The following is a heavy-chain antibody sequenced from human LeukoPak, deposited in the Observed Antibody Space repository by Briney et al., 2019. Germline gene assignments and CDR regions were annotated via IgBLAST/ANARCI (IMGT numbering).Heavy chain of an antibody. D-gene: IGHD4-17*01. CDR3: AKDKVHYGDIYLDY. V-gene: IGHV7-4-1*02. CDR1: GYTFTNYG. J-gene: IGHJ4*02. Sequence: ASVKVSCKASGYTFTNYGMNWVRQAPGQGLEWMGWINTNTGNPTYAQDFTGRFVFSLDTSVSTAYLQITSLRAEDTAVYYCAKDKVHYGDIYLDYWGQGTLVTVSS. CDR2: INTNTGNP.